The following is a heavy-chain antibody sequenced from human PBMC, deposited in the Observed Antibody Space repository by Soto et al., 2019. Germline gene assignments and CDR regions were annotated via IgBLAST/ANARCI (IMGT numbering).Heavy chain of an antibody. CDR2: ISVSGGGGS. D-gene: IGHD2-2*01. V-gene: IGHV3-23*01. CDR1: GFTFSSFA. J-gene: IGHJ1*01. Sequence: EVQLLESGGGLVQPGGSLRLSCVASGFTFSSFAMSWVRQAPGKGLEWVSAISVSGGGGSYYADSVKGRFTISRDNSMNTLYMQMNSLRAEDTALYYCAKWARYCSTTTCRKWGQGTLVTVSS. CDR3: AKWARYCSTTTCRK.